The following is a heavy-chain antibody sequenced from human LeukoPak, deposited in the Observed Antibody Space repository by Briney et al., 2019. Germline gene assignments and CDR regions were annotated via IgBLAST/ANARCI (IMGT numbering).Heavy chain of an antibody. CDR2: MSPDSGNK. CDR1: GYTFTTYD. CDR3: ARGPGAIRL. V-gene: IGHV1-8*03. J-gene: IGHJ4*02. Sequence: ASVKVSCKASGYTFTTYDIYWVRQATGQGLEWMGGMSPDSGNKGYAQKFPGRVTITRNNSISTAFMELSGLRSEDTGVYYCARGPGAIRLWGQGTLVTVSS. D-gene: IGHD3-10*01.